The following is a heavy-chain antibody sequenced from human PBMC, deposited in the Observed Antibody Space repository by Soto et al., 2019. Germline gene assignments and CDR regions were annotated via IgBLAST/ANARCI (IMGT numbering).Heavy chain of an antibody. CDR2: INPNSGGT. CDR3: ASPVNTVTRYYYYYGMDV. V-gene: IGHV1-2*02. CDR1: GYTFTGYY. Sequence: ASVKVSCKASGYTFTGYYMHWVRQAPGQGLEWMGWINPNSGGTNYAQKFQGRVTMTRDTSISTAYMELSRLRSDDTAVYYCASPVNTVTRYYYYYGMDVWGQGTTVTVSS. J-gene: IGHJ6*02. D-gene: IGHD4-17*01.